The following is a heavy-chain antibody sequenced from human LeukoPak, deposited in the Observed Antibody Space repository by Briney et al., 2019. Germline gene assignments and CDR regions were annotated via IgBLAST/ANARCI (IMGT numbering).Heavy chain of an antibody. D-gene: IGHD2-21*01. Sequence: ASVTVSCKTSGYSFTDYYMHWVRQAPGQGLEWMGWINPNSGGTSSAQKFQGRVTMTRDTPITTVYMEVRWLTSDDTAIYYCARADRLHGGPYLIGPWGLGTLVTVSS. V-gene: IGHV1-2*02. CDR1: GYSFTDYY. CDR2: INPNSGGT. J-gene: IGHJ5*02. CDR3: ARADRLHGGPYLIGP.